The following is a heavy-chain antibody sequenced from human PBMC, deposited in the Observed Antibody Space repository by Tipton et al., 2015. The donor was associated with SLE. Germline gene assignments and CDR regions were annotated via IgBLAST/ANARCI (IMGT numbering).Heavy chain of an antibody. V-gene: IGHV4-38-2*01. CDR2: FYHSGNT. D-gene: IGHD6-19*01. Sequence: TLSLTCAVSDYSITRGYHWGWVRQPPGKGLEWIGSFYHSGNTYYNPSLRSRVFISVDTSKNQFSLKLSSVTAADTAVYYCARQGNGGQWLDRDWFDPWGQGTLVTVSS. J-gene: IGHJ5*02. CDR3: ARQGNGGQWLDRDWFDP. CDR1: DYSITRGYH.